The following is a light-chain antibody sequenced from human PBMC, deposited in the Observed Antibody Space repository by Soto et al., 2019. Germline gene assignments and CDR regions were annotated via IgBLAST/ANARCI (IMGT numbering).Light chain of an antibody. J-gene: IGKJ2*01. CDR2: GAS. Sequence: EIVLTQSPGTLSLSPGERATLSCRASHSVSSSYLAWYQQKPGQAPRLLIYGASSRATGIPDRFSGSGSGTDFTLTISRLEPEDCALYYCQQYGSSPPYTFGQGTKLEIK. V-gene: IGKV3-20*01. CDR1: HSVSSSY. CDR3: QQYGSSPPYT.